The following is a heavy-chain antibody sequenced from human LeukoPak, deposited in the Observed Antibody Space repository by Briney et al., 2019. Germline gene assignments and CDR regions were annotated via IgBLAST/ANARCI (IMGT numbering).Heavy chain of an antibody. CDR1: GYSFTSYW. CDR3: AIHQNYYDSSGYSDTI. D-gene: IGHD3-22*01. Sequence: GESLKISCKGSGYSFTSYWIGWVRQRPGKGLEWMGIIYPGDSDTRYSPSFQGQVTISADKSISTAYLQWSSLKASDTAMYYCAIHQNYYDSSGYSDTIWGQGTMVTVSS. CDR2: IYPGDSDT. V-gene: IGHV5-51*01. J-gene: IGHJ3*02.